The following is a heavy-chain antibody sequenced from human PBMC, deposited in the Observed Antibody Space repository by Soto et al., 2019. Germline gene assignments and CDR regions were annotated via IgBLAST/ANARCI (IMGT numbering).Heavy chain of an antibody. D-gene: IGHD5-12*01. CDR2: ITGSGGDT. J-gene: IGHJ4*02. CDR3: ANINVVATIKFLDY. Sequence: GGSLRLSCAASGFTFSNYAMIWVRQAPGKGLEWVSSITGSGGDTYYAGSVKGRFTISRDNSKNTLYLQMHSLRSEDTAVYYCANINVVATIKFLDYWGQGTLVTVSS. V-gene: IGHV3-23*01. CDR1: GFTFSNYA.